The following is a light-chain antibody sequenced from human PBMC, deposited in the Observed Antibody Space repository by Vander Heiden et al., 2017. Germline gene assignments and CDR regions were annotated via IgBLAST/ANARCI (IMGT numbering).Light chain of an antibody. CDR1: SSEVGGYNY. Sequence: QSALTQPRSVSGSPGQSATSTCTGTSSEVGGYNYVSWYQQHPGKAPTLMIYDVSKRPAGVPDRFSGSKSGNTASLTISARQAEDEADYYCCSYAGSYTWVFGGGTKLTVL. CDR2: DVS. CDR3: CSYAGSYTWV. V-gene: IGLV2-11*01. J-gene: IGLJ3*02.